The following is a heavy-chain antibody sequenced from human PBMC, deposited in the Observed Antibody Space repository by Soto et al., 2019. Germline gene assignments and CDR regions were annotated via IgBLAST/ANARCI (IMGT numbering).Heavy chain of an antibody. CDR2: ISCCGGSA. CDR1: GFNFKKFA. V-gene: IGHV3-23*01. Sequence: EVHLLESGGGVVQPGGSLRLSCVASGFNFKKFAMAWVRQAAGEGLEWVSGISCCGGSASYADSVKGRFSIARDDSKNTVSVPLNSLRVEDTAQYYCAKDDGQQWLIPHLDNWGQGTLGTVS. J-gene: IGHJ4*02. CDR3: AKDDGQQWLIPHLDN. D-gene: IGHD6-19*01.